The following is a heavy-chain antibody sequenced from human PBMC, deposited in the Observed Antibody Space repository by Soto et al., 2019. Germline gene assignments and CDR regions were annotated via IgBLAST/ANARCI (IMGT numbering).Heavy chain of an antibody. CDR3: ARTLYSYGPRFDY. CDR2: IYYIGST. Sequence: TLSLTCTVSGGSISSGGYYWSWIRQHPGKGLEWIGYIYYIGSTYYNPSLKSRVSISVDTSKNQFSLKLSSVTAADTAVYYCARTLYSYGPRFDYWGQGTLVTVSS. J-gene: IGHJ4*02. CDR1: GGSISSGGYY. D-gene: IGHD5-18*01. V-gene: IGHV4-31*03.